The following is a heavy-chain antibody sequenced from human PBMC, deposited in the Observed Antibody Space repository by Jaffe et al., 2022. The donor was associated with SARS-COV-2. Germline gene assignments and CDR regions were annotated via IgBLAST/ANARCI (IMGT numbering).Heavy chain of an antibody. CDR3: AKAPTSYSGSWVPMDV. CDR1: GFNFDAYT. Sequence: EVQLVESGGVVVHPGGSLRLSCAVSGFNFDAYTMHWVRQAPGKGLEWVSLISWDAVRTNYALSVRGRFTISRDNSKNSLYLHMNSLRTEDTALYFCAKAPTSYSGSWVPMDVWGQGTTVTVSS. CDR2: ISWDAVRT. D-gene: IGHD5-12*01. J-gene: IGHJ6*02. V-gene: IGHV3-43*01.